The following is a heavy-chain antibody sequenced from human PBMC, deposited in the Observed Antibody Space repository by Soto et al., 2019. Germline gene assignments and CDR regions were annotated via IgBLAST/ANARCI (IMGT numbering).Heavy chain of an antibody. CDR2: TYYSGST. Sequence: SETLSLTCTVSGDSIISSSYYWAWIGQSQGKGLEWIGNTYYSGSTYYNLSLKSRVTMSVDTSKNQFSLKISSVTAADTSVYYCARIVVIPAAPNYYNYYGVDVWGQGTTVTVSS. V-gene: IGHV4-39*01. J-gene: IGHJ6*02. CDR1: GDSIISSSYY. D-gene: IGHD2-2*01. CDR3: ARIVVIPAAPNYYNYYGVDV.